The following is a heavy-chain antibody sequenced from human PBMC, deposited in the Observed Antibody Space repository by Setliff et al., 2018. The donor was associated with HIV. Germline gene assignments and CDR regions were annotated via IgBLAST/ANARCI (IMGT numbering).Heavy chain of an antibody. CDR2: IFYSGSS. Sequence: PSETLSLTCSVSGVSTSSSTYYWGWIRQPPGKGLEWIGYIFYSGSSNYNPSLKSRVTMSVDTSKNQFSLNLTSVTAADTAVYYCARDRGSYNFWSGLARGDNWFDPWGQGTLGTVS. CDR3: ARDRGSYNFWSGLARGDNWFDP. J-gene: IGHJ5*02. CDR1: GVSTSSSTYY. D-gene: IGHD3-3*01. V-gene: IGHV4-61*01.